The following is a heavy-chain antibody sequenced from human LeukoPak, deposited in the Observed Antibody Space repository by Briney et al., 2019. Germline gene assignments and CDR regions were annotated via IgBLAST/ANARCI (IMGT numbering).Heavy chain of an antibody. CDR2: INHSGST. Sequence: SETLSLTCAFYGGSFSGYYWSWIRQPPGKGLEWIGEINHSGSTNYNPSLKSRVTISVDTSKNQFSLKLSSVTAADTAVYYCARGYYYDSSGYYWKWGQGTLVTVSS. CDR1: GGSFSGYY. V-gene: IGHV4-34*01. J-gene: IGHJ4*02. CDR3: ARGYYYDSSGYYWK. D-gene: IGHD3-22*01.